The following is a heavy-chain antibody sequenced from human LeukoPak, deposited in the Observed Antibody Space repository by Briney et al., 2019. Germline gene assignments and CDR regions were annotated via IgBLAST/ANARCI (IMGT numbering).Heavy chain of an antibody. CDR1: GFTFSNYA. D-gene: IGHD3-10*01. CDR3: ARVGDINYFDY. CDR2: ISRNGDNT. Sequence: PGGSLRLSCAASGFTFSNYAMHWVRQAPGKGLEYVSAISRNGDNTYYANSVTGRFTISRDNSKNTLWLQMGSLRADDMAMYYCARVGDINYFDYWGQGTLVTVSS. J-gene: IGHJ4*02. V-gene: IGHV3-64*01.